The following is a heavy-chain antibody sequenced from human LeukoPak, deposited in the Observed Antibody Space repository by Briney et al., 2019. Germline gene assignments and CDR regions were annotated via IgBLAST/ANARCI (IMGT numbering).Heavy chain of an antibody. J-gene: IGHJ3*02. CDR3: AGGRGYSRVWYAFDI. CDR2: IDSSGSTI. D-gene: IGHD6-19*01. CDR1: GFTFSSYE. V-gene: IGHV3-48*03. Sequence: QSGGSLRLSCAASGFTFSSYEMNWVRQAPGKGLEWVSYIDSSGSTIHYADSVKGRFTISRDNAKNSLYVQMNSLRAEDTAVYYCAGGRGYSRVWYAFDIWGQGTMVTVSS.